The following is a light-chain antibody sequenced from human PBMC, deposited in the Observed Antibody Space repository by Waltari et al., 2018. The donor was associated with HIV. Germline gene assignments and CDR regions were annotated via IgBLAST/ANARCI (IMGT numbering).Light chain of an antibody. V-gene: IGLV2-14*01. CDR3: AAWDDSLNGRV. J-gene: IGLJ2*01. CDR1: SSDVGGYNY. Sequence: QSALTQPASVSGSPGQSITISCTGTSSDVGGYNYVSWYQQHPGKAPKLMISEVSNRHAVVSNRFSGSKSGNTASLTISVLQSEDEADYYCAAWDDSLNGRVFGGGTKLTVL. CDR2: EVS.